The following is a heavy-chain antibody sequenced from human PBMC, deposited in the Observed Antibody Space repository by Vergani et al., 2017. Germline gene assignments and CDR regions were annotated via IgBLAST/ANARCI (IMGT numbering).Heavy chain of an antibody. D-gene: IGHD6-6*01. CDR1: GFTFSSYG. Sequence: VQLVESGGGLVQPGGSLRLSCAASGFTFSSYGMHWVRQAPGKGLEWVAVIWYDGSNKYYADSVKGRFTISRDNSKNTLYLQMNSLRAEDTAVYYCARDRGAARPIYDAFDIWGQGTMVTVSS. J-gene: IGHJ3*02. CDR3: ARDRGAARPIYDAFDI. CDR2: IWYDGSNK. V-gene: IGHV3-33*08.